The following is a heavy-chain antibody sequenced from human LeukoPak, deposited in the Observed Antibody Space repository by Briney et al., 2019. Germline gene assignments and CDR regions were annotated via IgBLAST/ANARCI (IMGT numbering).Heavy chain of an antibody. J-gene: IGHJ6*03. CDR1: GFTFSSYA. CDR3: ARDTGYSIDQGYYYSYMDV. CDR2: ISGSGGRT. Sequence: PGRSLRLSCAASGFTFSSYAMSWVRQAPGRGLEWVSSISGSGGRTYYADSVKGRFTISRDNAKNSLYLQMNSLRAEDTALYYCARDTGYSIDQGYYYSYMDVWAKGTTVIVSS. D-gene: IGHD6-13*01. V-gene: IGHV3-23*01.